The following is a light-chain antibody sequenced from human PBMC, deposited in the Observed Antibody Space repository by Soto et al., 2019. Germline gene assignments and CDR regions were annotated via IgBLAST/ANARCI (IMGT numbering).Light chain of an antibody. Sequence: EIVLTQSPATLSLSPGERATLSCRSSQSVSNYLAWYQQKPGQAPRLLIYGASTRATGIPARFSGSGSGTEFTLTISSLQSEDFAVYYCQQYNNWPPWTLGQGTKVDIK. CDR1: QSVSNY. V-gene: IGKV3-15*01. CDR3: QQYNNWPPWT. CDR2: GAS. J-gene: IGKJ1*01.